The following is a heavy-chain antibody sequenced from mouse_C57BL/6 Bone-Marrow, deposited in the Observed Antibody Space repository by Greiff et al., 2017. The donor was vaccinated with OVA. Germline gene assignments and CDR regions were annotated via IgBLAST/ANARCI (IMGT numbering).Heavy chain of an antibody. J-gene: IGHJ2*01. CDR3: ARGITTVVAGGDY. CDR2: IYPGAGDT. V-gene: IGHV1-80*01. CDR1: GYAFSIYW. Sequence: VKLQESGAELVKPGASVKISCKASGYAFSIYWMNWVKQRPGKGLEWIGQIYPGAGDTNSHGKFKGKATLTADKSSSTAYMQLSSLTSKDSAVYFCARGITTVVAGGDYWGQGTTLTVSS. D-gene: IGHD1-1*01.